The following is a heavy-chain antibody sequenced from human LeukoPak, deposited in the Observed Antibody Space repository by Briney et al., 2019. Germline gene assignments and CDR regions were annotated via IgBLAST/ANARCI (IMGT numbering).Heavy chain of an antibody. Sequence: SETLSLTCAVSGYSINSGYYWGWIRQPPGKGLEWIGSIYHSGSTYYNPSLKSRVTISVDTSKNQFSLKLSSVTAADTAVYYCARVLKGRAPFDYWGQGTLVTVSS. CDR1: GYSINSGYY. CDR2: IYHSGST. J-gene: IGHJ4*02. CDR3: ARVLKGRAPFDY. V-gene: IGHV4-38-2*01.